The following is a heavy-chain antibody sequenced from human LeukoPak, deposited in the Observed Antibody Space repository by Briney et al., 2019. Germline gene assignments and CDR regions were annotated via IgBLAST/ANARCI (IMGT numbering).Heavy chain of an antibody. CDR1: GFTFSSYA. CDR3: AKGDTTWELPHDY. V-gene: IGHV3-23*01. Sequence: GGSLRLSCAASGFTFSSYAMSWVRQAPGKGLEWVSSISGSGGSISYADSVKGRFTISRDNSKNTLYLQMNSLRVEDTAVYYCAKGDTTWELPHDYWGQGTLVTVSS. J-gene: IGHJ4*02. CDR2: ISGSGGSI. D-gene: IGHD1-26*01.